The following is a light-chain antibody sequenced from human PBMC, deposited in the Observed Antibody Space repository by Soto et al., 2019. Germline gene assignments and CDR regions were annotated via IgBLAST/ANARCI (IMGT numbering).Light chain of an antibody. J-gene: IGKJ1*01. CDR1: QSVSSSY. CDR2: GAS. CDR3: QQYGSSPHT. Sequence: IVLTQSPGTLSLSPGERATLSCRASQSVSSSYLAWYKQKPGQAPRLLIYGASSRATGIPDRFSGSGSGTEFTLTISRLQPEDFAVYYCQQYGSSPHTFGQGTKVDIK. V-gene: IGKV3-20*01.